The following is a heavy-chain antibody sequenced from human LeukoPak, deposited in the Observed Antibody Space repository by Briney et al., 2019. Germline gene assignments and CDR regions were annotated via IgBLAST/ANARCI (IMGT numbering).Heavy chain of an antibody. V-gene: IGHV3-23*01. CDR1: GFTFSSYA. CDR3: AKSYVWGSYRPRFNY. Sequence: GGSLRLSCAASGFTFSSYAMSWVRQAPGKGLEWDSAISGSGGSTYYADSVKGRFTISRDNSKNTLYLQMNSLRAEDTAVYYGAKSYVWGSYRPRFNYWGQGTLVTVSS. CDR2: ISGSGGST. J-gene: IGHJ4*02. D-gene: IGHD3-16*02.